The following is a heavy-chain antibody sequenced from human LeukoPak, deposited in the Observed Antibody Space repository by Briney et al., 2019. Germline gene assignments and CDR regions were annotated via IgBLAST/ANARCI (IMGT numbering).Heavy chain of an antibody. CDR3: ARDRRFLEWLSNYYYYYMDV. CDR2: ISGSGGST. CDR1: GFTFSSYG. V-gene: IGHV3-23*01. Sequence: PGGSLRLSCAASGFTFSSYGMSWVRQAPGKGLEWVSAISGSGGSTYYADSVKGRFTISRDNSKNTLYLQMNSLRAEDTAVYYCARDRRFLEWLSNYYYYYMDVWGKGTTVTVSS. D-gene: IGHD3-3*01. J-gene: IGHJ6*03.